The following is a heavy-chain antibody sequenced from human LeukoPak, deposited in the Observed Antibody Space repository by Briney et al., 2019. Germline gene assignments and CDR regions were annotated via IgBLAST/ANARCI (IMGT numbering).Heavy chain of an antibody. D-gene: IGHD4-17*01. J-gene: IGHJ4*02. CDR3: AGFRWTTTSVDY. CDR2: ISNDENNK. CDR1: GFTFSSYT. Sequence: GGSLRLSCAASGFTFSSYTMHWVRQAPGKGLEWVAVISNDENNKQYADSVKGRCTISRDNAKKSLYLQMNSLRAEDTAVYYCAGFRWTTTSVDYWGQGTLVTVSS. V-gene: IGHV3-30*04.